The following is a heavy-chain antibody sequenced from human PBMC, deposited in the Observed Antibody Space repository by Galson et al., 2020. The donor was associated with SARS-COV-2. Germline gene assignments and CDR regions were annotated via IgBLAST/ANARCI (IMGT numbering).Heavy chain of an antibody. CDR2: IYYSGST. CDR3: AIIERDTAMDPSGLYYYGMDV. CDR1: GGSVSSGSYY. D-gene: IGHD5-18*01. J-gene: IGHJ6*02. V-gene: IGHV4-61*01. Sequence: SETLSLTCTVSGGSVSSGSYYWSWIRQPPGKGLEWIGYIYYSGSTNYNPSLKSRVTISVDTSKNQFSLKLSPVTAADTAVYYCAIIERDTAMDPSGLYYYGMDVWGQGTTVTVSS.